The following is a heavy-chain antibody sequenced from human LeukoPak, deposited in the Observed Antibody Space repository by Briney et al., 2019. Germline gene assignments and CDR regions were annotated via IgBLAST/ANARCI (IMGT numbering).Heavy chain of an antibody. Sequence: GSSVKVSCKASGGTFSSYAISWVRQAPGQGLEWMGGIILIFGTANYAQKFQGRVTITADESTSTAYMELSSLRSEDTAVYYCARPKKIAAAGTYYFDYWGQGTLVTVSS. CDR3: ARPKKIAAAGTYYFDY. J-gene: IGHJ4*02. CDR2: IILIFGTA. CDR1: GGTFSSYA. D-gene: IGHD6-13*01. V-gene: IGHV1-69*01.